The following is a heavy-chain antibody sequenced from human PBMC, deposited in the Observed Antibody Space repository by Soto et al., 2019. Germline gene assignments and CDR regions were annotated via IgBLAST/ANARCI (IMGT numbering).Heavy chain of an antibody. V-gene: IGHV3-23*01. J-gene: IGHJ4*02. CDR3: AKDYYDSSGSRPHDY. Sequence: PGGSLRLSCAASGFTFSTYAMSWVRQAPGKGLEWVSAISGSGGSKYYADSVKGRFTISRDNSKNTLYMQMNSLRAEDTAVYYCAKDYYDSSGSRPHDYWGQGTLVTVSS. D-gene: IGHD3-22*01. CDR2: ISGSGGSK. CDR1: GFTFSTYA.